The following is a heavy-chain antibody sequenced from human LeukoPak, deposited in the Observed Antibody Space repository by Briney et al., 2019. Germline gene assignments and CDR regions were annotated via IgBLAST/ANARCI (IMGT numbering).Heavy chain of an antibody. Sequence: SETLSLTCAVYGESFSGYYWSWIRQPPGKGLEWIGEINHSGSTNYNPSLKSRVTVSVDTSKNQFSLELSSVTAADTAVYYCAREAAAAGRGDYWGQGTLVTVSS. D-gene: IGHD6-13*01. V-gene: IGHV4-34*01. CDR3: AREAAAAGRGDY. CDR2: INHSGST. J-gene: IGHJ4*02. CDR1: GESFSGYY.